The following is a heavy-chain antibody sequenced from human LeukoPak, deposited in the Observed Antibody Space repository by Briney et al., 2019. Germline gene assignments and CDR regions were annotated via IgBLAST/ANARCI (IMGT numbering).Heavy chain of an antibody. Sequence: GGSLRLSCAPSGFTFSRHGMHWVRQAPGKGLVWVAIISNDGSRKYYAHSVEGRFTISRDNSKNTLYLQMDSLRAEDTAVYYCVRDGVGATTYFGYFDHWGQGNLVTVSS. V-gene: IGHV3-30*03. D-gene: IGHD1-26*01. J-gene: IGHJ4*02. CDR1: GFTFSRHG. CDR3: VRDGVGATTYFGYFDH. CDR2: ISNDGSRK.